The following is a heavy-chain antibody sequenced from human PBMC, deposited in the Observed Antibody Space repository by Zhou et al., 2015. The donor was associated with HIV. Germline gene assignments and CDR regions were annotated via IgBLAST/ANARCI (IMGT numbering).Heavy chain of an antibody. D-gene: IGHD7-27*01. CDR3: AREGWGSWYLDL. J-gene: IGHJ2*01. CDR2: IVPVFGKA. Sequence: QVQLVQSGAEVKKPGSSVKVSCKASGGTFSNYAVSWVRQAPGQGLEWMGGIVPVFGKAEYAQKFQGRVSITADRPTSTAYMELRSLRSEDAAVYYCAREGWGSWYLDLWGRGTLVSVSS. V-gene: IGHV1-69*06. CDR1: GGTFSNYA.